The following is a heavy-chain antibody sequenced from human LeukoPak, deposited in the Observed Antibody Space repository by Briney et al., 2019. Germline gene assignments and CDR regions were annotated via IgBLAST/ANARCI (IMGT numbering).Heavy chain of an antibody. CDR3: ARVGGYDYDYYYYYMDV. D-gene: IGHD5-12*01. J-gene: IGHJ6*03. V-gene: IGHV1-2*02. Sequence: ASVKVSCKASGYTFTGYYMHWVRQAPGQGLEWMGWINPNSGGTNYAQKFQGRVTMTRDTSISTAYMELSRLRSDDTAVYYCARVGGYDYDYYYYYMDVWGKGTTVTVSS. CDR1: GYTFTGYY. CDR2: INPNSGGT.